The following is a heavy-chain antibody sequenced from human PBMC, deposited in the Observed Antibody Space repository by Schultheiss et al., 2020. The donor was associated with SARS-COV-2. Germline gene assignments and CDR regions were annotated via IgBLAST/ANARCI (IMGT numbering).Heavy chain of an antibody. Sequence: SETLSLTCTVSGGSISSYYWSWIRQPPGKGLEWIGEINHSGSTNYNPSLKSRVTISVDTSKNQFSLKLSSVTAADTAVYYCARLGRRGYCSSTSCHSGWFDPWGQGTLVTVSS. CDR2: INHSGST. J-gene: IGHJ5*02. CDR3: ARLGRRGYCSSTSCHSGWFDP. CDR1: GGSISSYY. D-gene: IGHD2-2*01. V-gene: IGHV4-34*01.